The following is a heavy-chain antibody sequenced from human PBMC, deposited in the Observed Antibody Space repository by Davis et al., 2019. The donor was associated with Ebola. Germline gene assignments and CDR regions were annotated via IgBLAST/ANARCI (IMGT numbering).Heavy chain of an antibody. CDR2: ISYDGTNE. Sequence: GGSLRLSCAASGFTFSSYGMHWVRQAPGKGLEWVADISYDGTNEYYTDSVKGRFTISRDNSKNTVSLEMNSLRTEDTAVYFCARDRSSSGGYYYHGMDVWGQGTKVTVS. CDR3: ARDRSSSGGYYYHGMDV. J-gene: IGHJ6*02. D-gene: IGHD3-10*01. V-gene: IGHV3-30*03. CDR1: GFTFSSYG.